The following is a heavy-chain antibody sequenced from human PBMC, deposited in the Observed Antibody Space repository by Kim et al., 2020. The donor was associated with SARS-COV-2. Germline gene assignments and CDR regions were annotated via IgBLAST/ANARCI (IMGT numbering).Heavy chain of an antibody. CDR3: ARDSRWLQSDGLYYYGMDV. V-gene: IGHV4-59*01. Sequence: RVTISVDTSKNQFSLKLSSVTAADTAVYYCARDSRWLQSDGLYYYGMDVWGQGTTVTVSS. J-gene: IGHJ6*02. D-gene: IGHD5-12*01.